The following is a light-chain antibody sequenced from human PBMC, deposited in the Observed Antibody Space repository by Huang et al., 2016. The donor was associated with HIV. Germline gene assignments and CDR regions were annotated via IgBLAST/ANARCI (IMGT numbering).Light chain of an antibody. V-gene: IGKV2-28*01. CDR3: MQSLQTPGT. J-gene: IGKJ5*01. CDR2: SGS. CDR1: QSLLHGNGYNY. Sequence: DIVMIQSPLSLSVTPGEAACISCRSSQSLLHGNGYNYLEWYLQKPGQSPQLLIYSGSDRAPGVPARFSASGSGTDFSLTISSVEAEDIGIYYCMQSLQTPGTFGQGTRLDIK.